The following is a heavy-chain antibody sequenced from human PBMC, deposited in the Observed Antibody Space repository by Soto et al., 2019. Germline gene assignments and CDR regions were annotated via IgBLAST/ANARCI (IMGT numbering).Heavy chain of an antibody. V-gene: IGHV1-18*04. D-gene: IGHD1-26*01. CDR2: ISAYNGNT. Sequence: QVQLVQSGAEVKKPGASVKVSCKASGYTFTSYGISWVRQAPGQGLEWMGWISAYNGNTNYAQKLQGRVTMTTDTSTSTAYMELRSLISDDTAVYYCARFLDSGSYYVSLNFDYWGQGTLVTVSS. J-gene: IGHJ4*02. CDR1: GYTFTSYG. CDR3: ARFLDSGSYYVSLNFDY.